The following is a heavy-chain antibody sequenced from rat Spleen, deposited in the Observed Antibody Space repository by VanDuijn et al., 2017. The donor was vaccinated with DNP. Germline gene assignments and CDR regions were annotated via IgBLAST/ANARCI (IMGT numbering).Heavy chain of an antibody. CDR1: GFTFSDYY. V-gene: IGHV5-20*01. CDR3: TTDVYGPDY. CDR2: ISNDGGTT. D-gene: IGHD1-11*01. J-gene: IGHJ2*01. Sequence: EVQLVESGGDLVQPGRSLKISCAVSGFTFSDYYMAWVRQAPTQGLAWLASISNDGGTTFYRNSVKGRFTISRDNAKTSLYLQMDSLRSEDTATYYCTTDVYGPDYWGQGVMVTVSS.